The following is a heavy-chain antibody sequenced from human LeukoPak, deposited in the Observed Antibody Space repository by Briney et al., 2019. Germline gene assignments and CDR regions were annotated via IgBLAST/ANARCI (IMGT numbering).Heavy chain of an antibody. J-gene: IGHJ5*02. D-gene: IGHD3-10*01. Sequence: ASVKVSCKASGYTFTSYDINWVRQATGQGLEWLGWMNPNSGKTGYAQKFQGRVTMTRSTSLSTAYMELGSLRSEDTAVYYCARIDYSGSGSYYGNWFDPWGQGTLLTVSS. V-gene: IGHV1-8*01. CDR1: GYTFTSYD. CDR2: MNPNSGKT. CDR3: ARIDYSGSGSYYGNWFDP.